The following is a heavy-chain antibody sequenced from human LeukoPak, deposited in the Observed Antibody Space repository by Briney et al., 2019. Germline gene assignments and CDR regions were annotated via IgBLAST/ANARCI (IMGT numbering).Heavy chain of an antibody. V-gene: IGHV3-74*01. J-gene: IGHJ4*02. CDR3: AKDRGSVGADFDY. Sequence: HAGGSLRLSCAASGFTFSSYWMHWVRQAPGKGLVWVSRINSDGSNTIYADSVKGRFTFSRDNAKNTLYLQMNSLRAEDTAIYYCAKDRGSVGADFDYWGQGTLITVSS. CDR1: GFTFSSYW. CDR2: INSDGSNT. D-gene: IGHD1-26*01.